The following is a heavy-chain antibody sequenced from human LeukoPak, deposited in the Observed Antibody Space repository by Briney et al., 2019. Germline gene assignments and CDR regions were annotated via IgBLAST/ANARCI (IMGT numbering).Heavy chain of an antibody. CDR2: IHYNGIT. CDR1: GGPINSYY. Sequence: SETLSLTCTVSGGPINSYYWGWIRQPPGKGLEWIGYIHYNGITNYSPSLKSRVTMSLDTSKNQVSLKLNSVSAADTAVYYCARHISSGGTYAHFDYWGQGTLVTVSP. D-gene: IGHD1-26*01. V-gene: IGHV4-59*08. J-gene: IGHJ4*02. CDR3: ARHISSGGTYAHFDY.